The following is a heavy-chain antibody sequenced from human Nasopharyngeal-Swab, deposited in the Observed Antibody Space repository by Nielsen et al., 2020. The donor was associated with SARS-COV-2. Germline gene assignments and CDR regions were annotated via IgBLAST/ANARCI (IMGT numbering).Heavy chain of an antibody. J-gene: IGHJ4*02. CDR3: ARDPPSPGDYYFDH. Sequence: GESLKISCQASGFSVTSHGMHWVRQAPGKGLEWVAVIRYDGTNKFYADSVKGRFTISRDNAKNSLYLQMNSLRAEDTAVYFCARDPPSPGDYYFDHWGQGTLVTVSS. CDR2: IRYDGTNK. CDR1: GFSVTSHG. D-gene: IGHD7-27*01. V-gene: IGHV3-33*01.